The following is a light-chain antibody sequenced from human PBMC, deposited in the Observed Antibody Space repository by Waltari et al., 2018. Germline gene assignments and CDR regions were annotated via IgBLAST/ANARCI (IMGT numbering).Light chain of an antibody. CDR2: DVS. CDR1: SSDVGDYNY. CDR3: SSYAGSYTYVV. J-gene: IGLJ2*01. Sequence: QSVLTQPRSVSGSPGQSVTISCTGPSSDVGDYNYVSWYQQHPGKAPKLMISDVSKRPSGVPDRCSGSKSGNTASLTISGLQAEDEADYYCSSYAGSYTYVVFGGGTKLTVL. V-gene: IGLV2-11*01.